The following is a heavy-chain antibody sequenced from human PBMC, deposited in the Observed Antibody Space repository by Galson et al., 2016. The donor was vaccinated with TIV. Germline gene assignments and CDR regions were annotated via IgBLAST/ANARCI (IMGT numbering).Heavy chain of an antibody. CDR3: ARDCTSSTCRIYYYGMDV. D-gene: IGHD2-15*01. CDR2: ISYDSTEK. CDR1: GFTFSIYG. Sequence: SLRLSCAASGFTFSIYGIQWVRQAPGRGLEWVAVISYDSTEKYYAESMRGRVTVFRDSSENTAYLQLNNLRLEDTAVYYCARDCTSSTCRIYYYGMDVWGQGTTVTVSS. J-gene: IGHJ6*02. V-gene: IGHV3-30*03.